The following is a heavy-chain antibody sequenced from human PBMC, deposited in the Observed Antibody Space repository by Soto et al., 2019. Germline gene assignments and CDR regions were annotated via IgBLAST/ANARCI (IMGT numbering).Heavy chain of an antibody. CDR2: ISSSSSYI. Sequence: EVQLVESGGGLVKSGGSLRLSCAASGFTFRTYSMNWVRQAPGKGLEWVSTISSSSSYIYYADSVKGRFTISRDNAKNSLYLQVNSLSAEDTAVYYCARRAVREQWLVLIDYGMDVWGQGTTVTVSS. CDR1: GFTFRTYS. V-gene: IGHV3-21*01. D-gene: IGHD6-19*01. CDR3: ARRAVREQWLVLIDYGMDV. J-gene: IGHJ6*02.